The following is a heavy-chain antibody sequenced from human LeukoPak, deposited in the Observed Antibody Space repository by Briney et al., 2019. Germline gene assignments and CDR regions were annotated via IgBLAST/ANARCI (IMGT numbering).Heavy chain of an antibody. CDR1: GLTFRNYW. Sequence: PGGSLRLSCAASGLTFRNYWMSWVRQAPGKGLEWVANIQPGGGTKNYVDSVKGRFTISRDNAANSLYLQMNSLRAEDTAVYYCARDLTIFGVVNDYWGQGTLVTVSS. D-gene: IGHD3-3*01. CDR2: IQPGGGTK. V-gene: IGHV3-7*03. CDR3: ARDLTIFGVVNDY. J-gene: IGHJ4*02.